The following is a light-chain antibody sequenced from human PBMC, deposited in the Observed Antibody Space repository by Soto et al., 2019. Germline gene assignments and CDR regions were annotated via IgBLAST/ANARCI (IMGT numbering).Light chain of an antibody. Sequence: DIVMTQSPDSLAVSLGERATINCKSSQTVLYSSNNKNCLAWYQQKPGQPPKLLIYWASTRESGVPDRFSGSGSGTDFTLTISSLQAEDVAVYYCHQYYTTPFTFGPGTKVDIK. CDR2: WAS. CDR3: HQYYTTPFT. V-gene: IGKV4-1*01. CDR1: QTVLYSSNNKNC. J-gene: IGKJ3*01.